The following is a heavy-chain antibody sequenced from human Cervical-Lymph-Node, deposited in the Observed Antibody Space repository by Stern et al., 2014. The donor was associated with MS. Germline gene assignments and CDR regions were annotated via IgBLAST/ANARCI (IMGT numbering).Heavy chain of an antibody. CDR3: ARVKRRLQVDDGMDV. CDR2: IHYNGVT. V-gene: IGHV4-59*01. D-gene: IGHD5-24*01. Sequence: QVQLQESGPGLVKPSETLTLNCIVSDGSISSDFWSWIRQPPGKGLEWIGYIHYNGVTSYNAPLKSGGTIFIETTKKNLSLKVTPVTPADTAVYYCARVKRRLQVDDGMDVWGQGTTVTVSS. J-gene: IGHJ6*02. CDR1: DGSISSDF.